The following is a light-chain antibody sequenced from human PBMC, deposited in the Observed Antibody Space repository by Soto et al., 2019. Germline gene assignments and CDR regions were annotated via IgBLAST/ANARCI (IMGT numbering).Light chain of an antibody. V-gene: IGKV3-11*01. CDR2: DAS. CDR3: QQRSNWPTIT. J-gene: IGKJ5*01. CDR1: QSVGSY. Sequence: EIVLTQSLATLSLSPGERATLSCRASQSVGSYLAWYQQKPGQAPRPLIYDASNRATGIPARFSGSGSGTDFTLTISSLEPEDFAVYYCQQRSNWPTITFGQGTRLEIK.